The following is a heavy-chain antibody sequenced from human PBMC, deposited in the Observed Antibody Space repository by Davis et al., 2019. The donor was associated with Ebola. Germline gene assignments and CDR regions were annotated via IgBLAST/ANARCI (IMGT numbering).Heavy chain of an antibody. D-gene: IGHD5-24*01. V-gene: IGHV3-23*01. CDR1: GFTFSSYA. Sequence: GGSLRLSCAASGFTFSSYAMSWVRQAPGKGLECVSAISGSGGTTYYADSVKGRFTISRDNSKNTLYLQMNSLRGDDSALYYCARAPRVATITVDYWGQGALVIVSS. CDR3: ARAPRVATITVDY. J-gene: IGHJ4*02. CDR2: ISGSGGTT.